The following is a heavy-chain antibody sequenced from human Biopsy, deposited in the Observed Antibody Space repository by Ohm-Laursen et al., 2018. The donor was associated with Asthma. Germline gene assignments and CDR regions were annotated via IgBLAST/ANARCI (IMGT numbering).Heavy chain of an antibody. Sequence: SLRLSCAASGFSFSSYAMSWVRQAPGKGLEWVSGHSGRGAKTYYADSVKGRFTISRDNSKNTLYLQMITLRAEDTAVYYCARAYGGSFFSGSFDIWGQGTMVTVSS. V-gene: IGHV3-23*01. CDR3: ARAYGGSFFSGSFDI. CDR1: GFSFSSYA. CDR2: HSGRGAKT. D-gene: IGHD4-23*01. J-gene: IGHJ3*02.